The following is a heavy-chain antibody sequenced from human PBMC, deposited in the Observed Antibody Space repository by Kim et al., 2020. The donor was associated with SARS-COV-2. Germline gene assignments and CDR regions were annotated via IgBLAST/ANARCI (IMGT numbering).Heavy chain of an antibody. CDR1: GGSISSSNW. D-gene: IGHD6-13*01. CDR3: AKLAAAGTGWFDP. J-gene: IGHJ5*02. Sequence: SETLSLTCAVSGGSISSSNWWSWVRQPPGKGLEWIGEIYHSGSTNYNPSLKSRVTISVDKSKNQFSLKLSSVTAADTAVYYCAKLAAAGTGWFDPWGQGTLVTVSS. CDR2: IYHSGST. V-gene: IGHV4-4*02.